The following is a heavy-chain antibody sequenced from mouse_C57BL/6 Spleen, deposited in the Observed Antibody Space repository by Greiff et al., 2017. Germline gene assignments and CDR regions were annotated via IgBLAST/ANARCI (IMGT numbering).Heavy chain of an antibody. J-gene: IGHJ3*01. CDR3: ARDSSGSWFAY. CDR2: INPSSGYT. CDR1: GYTFTSYT. V-gene: IGHV1-4*01. Sequence: VQLQQSGAELARPGASVKMSCKASGYTFTSYTMHWVKQRPGQGLEWIGYINPSSGYTKYNQKFKDKATLTADKSSSTAYMQLSSLTSEDSAVYYCARDSSGSWFAYWGQGTLVTVSA. D-gene: IGHD3-2*02.